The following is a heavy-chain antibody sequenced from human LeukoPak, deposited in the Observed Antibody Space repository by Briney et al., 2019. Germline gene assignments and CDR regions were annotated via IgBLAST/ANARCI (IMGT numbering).Heavy chain of an antibody. Sequence: PGGSLRLSCAASGFTFSSYAMSWVRQAPGKGLEWVSAISRSGGSTYYADSVKGRFTISRDNSKNTLYLQMNSLRAEDTAVYYCAKSLWSGLGYYYYGMDVWGQGTTVTVSS. D-gene: IGHD3-3*01. CDR3: AKSLWSGLGYYYYGMDV. CDR2: ISRSGGST. J-gene: IGHJ6*02. V-gene: IGHV3-23*01. CDR1: GFTFSSYA.